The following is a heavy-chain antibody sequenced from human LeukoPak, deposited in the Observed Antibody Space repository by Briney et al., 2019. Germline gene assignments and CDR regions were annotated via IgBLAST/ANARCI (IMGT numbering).Heavy chain of an antibody. D-gene: IGHD5-24*01. CDR2: VGSSGTTT. V-gene: IGHV3-48*02. J-gene: IGHJ4*02. CDR1: GFTFSSYS. Sequence: GGSLRLSCAASGFTFSSYSMNWVRQAPGKGLEWVSYVGSSGTTTYYADSVKGRFTISRDNGKNLVSLQMNSLRDEDTAVYYCARADRDGNKRFLDWGQGTLVTVSS. CDR3: ARADRDGNKRFLD.